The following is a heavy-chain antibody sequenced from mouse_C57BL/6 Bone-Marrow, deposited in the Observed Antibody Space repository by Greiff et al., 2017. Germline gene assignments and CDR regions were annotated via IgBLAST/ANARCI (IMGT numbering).Heavy chain of an antibody. CDR2: IYPGDGDT. V-gene: IGHV1-82*01. D-gene: IGHD2-1*01. CDR3: ARSRGNYPVDY. Sequence: QVQLKESGPELVKPGASVKISCKASGYAFSSSWMNWVKQRPGKGLEWIGRIYPGDGDTKYNGKFKGKATLTADKSSSTAYMQLSSLTSEDSAVYFCARSRGNYPVDYWGQGTTLTVSS. CDR1: GYAFSSSW. J-gene: IGHJ2*01.